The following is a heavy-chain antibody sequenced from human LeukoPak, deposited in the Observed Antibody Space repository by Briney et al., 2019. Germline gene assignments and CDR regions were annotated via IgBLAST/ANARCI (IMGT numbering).Heavy chain of an antibody. D-gene: IGHD3-16*01. V-gene: IGHV3-53*01. J-gene: IGHJ1*01. CDR2: IYSGGSS. CDR3: ARDLGVQTFQH. CDR1: GFTVSSNY. Sequence: PGGPLRLSCAASGFTVSSNYMSWVRQAPGKGLEWVSVIYSGGSSYYADSLKGRFTISRDNSKNTLYLQMNSLRAEDTAVYYCARDLGVQTFQHWGQGTLVTVSS.